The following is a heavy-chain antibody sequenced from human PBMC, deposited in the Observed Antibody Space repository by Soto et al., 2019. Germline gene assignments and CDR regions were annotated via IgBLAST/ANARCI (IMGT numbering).Heavy chain of an antibody. J-gene: IGHJ4*02. CDR2: IYHSGST. V-gene: IGHV4-4*02. Sequence: PSETLSLTCAVSGGSISSSNWWSWVRQPPGKGLEWIGEIYHSGSTNYNPSLKSRVTISVDKSKNQFSLKLSSVTAADTAVYYCARTDFWGGYPVLIDYWGQGTLVTVSS. D-gene: IGHD3-3*01. CDR3: ARTDFWGGYPVLIDY. CDR1: GGSISSSNW.